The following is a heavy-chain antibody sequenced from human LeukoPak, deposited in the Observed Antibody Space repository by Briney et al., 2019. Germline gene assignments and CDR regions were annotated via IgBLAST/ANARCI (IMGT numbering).Heavy chain of an antibody. CDR3: ASSNSSGNYYYYMDV. CDR2: IIPIFGTA. Sequence: SVKVSCKASGYTFTSYGISWLRQAPGQGLEWMGGIIPIFGTANYAQKFQGRVTITADESTSPAYMELSSLRSEDTAVYYCASSNSSGNYYYYMDVCGKGTTVTISS. CDR1: GYTFTSYG. V-gene: IGHV1-69*13. D-gene: IGHD2-2*01. J-gene: IGHJ6*03.